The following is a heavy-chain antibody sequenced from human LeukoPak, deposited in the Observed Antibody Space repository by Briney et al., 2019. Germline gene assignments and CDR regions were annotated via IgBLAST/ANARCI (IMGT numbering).Heavy chain of an antibody. D-gene: IGHD3-16*01. CDR1: GFTLSDAW. CDR3: ARELGGGGLHYFDY. V-gene: IGHV3-53*01. J-gene: IGHJ4*02. CDR2: LYNDAFGSTT. Sequence: GGSLRLSCAASGFTLSDAWMTWVRQAPGKGLEWVSTLYNDAFGSTTYYADSVTGRFTISRDNSQNTLFLQMSSLTAEDTAMYYCARELGGGGLHYFDYWGRGTLVTVSS.